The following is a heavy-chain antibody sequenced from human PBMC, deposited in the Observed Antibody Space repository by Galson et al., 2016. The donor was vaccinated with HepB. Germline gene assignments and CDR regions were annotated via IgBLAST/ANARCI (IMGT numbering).Heavy chain of an antibody. CDR2: IYHSGTT. V-gene: IGHV4-4*02. Sequence: SETLSLTCAVSGDSITSSRWWNWVRQSPGKGLEWIGEIYHSGTTNYNPSLKSRVTITMDKSKSQFSLNLTSVTAADTAVYYCATWTVMTGYYALEVWGQGTTVIVSS. CDR3: ATWTVMTGYYALEV. J-gene: IGHJ6*02. D-gene: IGHD2-21*02. CDR1: GDSITSSRW.